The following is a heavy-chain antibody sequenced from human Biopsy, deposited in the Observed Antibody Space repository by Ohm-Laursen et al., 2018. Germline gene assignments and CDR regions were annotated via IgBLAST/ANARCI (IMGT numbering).Heavy chain of an antibody. D-gene: IGHD4-23*01. CDR3: ARDTRWGPYSMDV. J-gene: IGHJ6*02. CDR1: GFSFSDYH. Sequence: SLRLSCTASGFSFSDYHMRWIRQAPGRGLEWVSYISGGGTIYYGDSMKGRVTISRDNAKNSLYLQMHSLRAEDTAVYYCARDTRWGPYSMDVWGQGTTVTVSS. V-gene: IGHV3-11*01. CDR2: ISGGGTI.